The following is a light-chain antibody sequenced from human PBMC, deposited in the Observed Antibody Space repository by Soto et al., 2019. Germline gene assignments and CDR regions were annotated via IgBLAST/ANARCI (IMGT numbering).Light chain of an antibody. CDR2: EVT. CDR3: CSYAGHSTYV. J-gene: IGLJ1*01. Sequence: QCVLTQPASVSGAAGEAITISCTGTSSDVGSYNLVSWYQQHPGKAPKLMIYEVTKRPSGVSNRFSGSKSGNAASLTISGLQAEDETDYYCCSYAGHSTYVFGTGTKVTVL. V-gene: IGLV2-23*02. CDR1: SSDVGSYNL.